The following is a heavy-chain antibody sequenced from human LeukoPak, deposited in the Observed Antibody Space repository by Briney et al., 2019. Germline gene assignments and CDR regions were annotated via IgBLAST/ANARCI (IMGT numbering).Heavy chain of an antibody. J-gene: IGHJ3*02. CDR3: ARDYYDFWSGYHPAFDI. V-gene: IGHV4-4*07. D-gene: IGHD3-3*01. Sequence: NPSETLSLTCTVSGGSISSYYWSWIRQPAGKGLEWIGRIYTSGSTNYNPSLKSRVTMSVDTSKNQFSLKLSSVTAADTAVCYCARDYYDFWSGYHPAFDIWGQGTMVTVSS. CDR2: IYTSGST. CDR1: GGSISSYY.